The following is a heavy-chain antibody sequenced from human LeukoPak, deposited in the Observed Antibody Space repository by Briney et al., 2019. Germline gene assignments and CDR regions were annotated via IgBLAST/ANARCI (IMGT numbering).Heavy chain of an antibody. V-gene: IGHV4-34*01. CDR2: INHSGST. D-gene: IGHD1-1*01. J-gene: IGHJ4*02. Sequence: SETLSLTCAVYGGSFSGYYWSWIRQPPGKGLGWIGEINHSGSTNYNPSLKSRVTISVDTSKNQFSLKLSSVTGADTAVYYCARGRLPHGSPDYWGQGTLVTVSS. CDR1: GGSFSGYY. CDR3: ARGRLPHGSPDY.